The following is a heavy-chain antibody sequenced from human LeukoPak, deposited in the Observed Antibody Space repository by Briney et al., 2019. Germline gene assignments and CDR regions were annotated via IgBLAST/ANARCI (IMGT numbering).Heavy chain of an antibody. CDR2: ISSSSSYT. CDR3: ARFGDSSGYYLGY. D-gene: IGHD3-22*01. Sequence: LSLTCAVYGGSFSGYYWSWIRQAPGKGLEWVSYISSSSSYTNYADSVKGRFTISRDNAKNSLYLQMNSLRAEDTAVYYCARFGDSSGYYLGYWGQGTLVTVSS. V-gene: IGHV3-11*03. CDR1: GGSFSGYY. J-gene: IGHJ4*02.